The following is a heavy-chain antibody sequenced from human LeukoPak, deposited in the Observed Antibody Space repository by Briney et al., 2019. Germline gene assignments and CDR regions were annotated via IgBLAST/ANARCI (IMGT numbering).Heavy chain of an antibody. Sequence: PGGSLRLSCAASGFTFNTYEMNWVRQAPGKELEWLSSISSLGRGIYYADSVKGRFTISRDNARNSLYLQMNRLRVEDTALYYCARDDSTVTRFDFWGQGTLVTVSS. J-gene: IGHJ4*02. D-gene: IGHD4-17*01. CDR3: ARDDSTVTRFDF. CDR2: ISSLGRGI. V-gene: IGHV3-48*03. CDR1: GFTFNTYE.